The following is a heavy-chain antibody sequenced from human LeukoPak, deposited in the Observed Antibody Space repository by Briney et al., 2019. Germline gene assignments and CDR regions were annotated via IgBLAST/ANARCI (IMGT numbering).Heavy chain of an antibody. Sequence: GGSLRLSCAASGFTFSSYAMSWVRQAPRKGLGWVSAIGGSGGSTYYADSVKGRFTISRDNSKNTLYLQMNSLRAEDTAVYYCAKGYSSKPFDYWGQGTLVTASS. J-gene: IGHJ4*02. CDR3: AKGYSSKPFDY. CDR2: IGGSGGST. D-gene: IGHD6-13*01. V-gene: IGHV3-23*01. CDR1: GFTFSSYA.